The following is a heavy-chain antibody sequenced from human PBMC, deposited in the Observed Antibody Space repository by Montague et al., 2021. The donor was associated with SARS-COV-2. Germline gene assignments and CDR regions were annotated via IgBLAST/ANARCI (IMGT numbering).Heavy chain of an antibody. V-gene: IGHV4-31*03. CDR1: GGSVSSGGYY. D-gene: IGHD6-13*01. Sequence: TLSLTCIVSGGSVSSGGYYWTWIRQHPVMGLEWLAYIFYTGTPYYTPSLKSRLSISTYSSKNQFSLDLSSVTAADTAVYYCARRRTTAGTWFFDYWGQGTLVTVSS. J-gene: IGHJ4*02. CDR3: ARRRTTAGTWFFDY. CDR2: IFYTGTP.